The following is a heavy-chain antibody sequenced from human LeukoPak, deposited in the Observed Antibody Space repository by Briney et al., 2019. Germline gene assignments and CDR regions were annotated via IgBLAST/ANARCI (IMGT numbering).Heavy chain of an antibody. V-gene: IGHV3-21*01. J-gene: IGHJ4*02. CDR1: GFTFSSYS. Sequence: PGGSLRLSCAASGFTFSSYSMNWVRQAPGKGLEWVSSISSSSSYIYYADSVKGRFTISRDNAKNSLYLQMNSLRAEDTAVYYCARDPSGYCSGGSCYQISFDYWGQGTLVTVSS. CDR3: ARDPSGYCSGGSCYQISFDY. D-gene: IGHD2-15*01. CDR2: ISSSSSYI.